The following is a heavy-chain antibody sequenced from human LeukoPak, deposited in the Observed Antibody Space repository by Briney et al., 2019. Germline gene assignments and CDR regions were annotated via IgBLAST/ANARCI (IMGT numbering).Heavy chain of an antibody. CDR1: GFTFSSYA. Sequence: GGSLRLSCAASGFTFSSYAMRWVRQAPGKGVEWVSAISGSGGSTYYADSVKGRFTISRDNSKNTLYLQMNSLRAEDTAVYYCAKDLDSSSWYVWYFDLWGRGTLVTVSS. CDR3: AKDLDSSSWYVWYFDL. CDR2: ISGSGGST. V-gene: IGHV3-23*01. J-gene: IGHJ2*01. D-gene: IGHD6-13*01.